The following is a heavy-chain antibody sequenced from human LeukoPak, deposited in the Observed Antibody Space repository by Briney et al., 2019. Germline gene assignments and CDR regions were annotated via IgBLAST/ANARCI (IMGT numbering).Heavy chain of an antibody. CDR3: ARDNYVWGSYLPNWFDP. Sequence: SETLSLTCTVSGGSISSYYWSWIRQPPGKGLEWIGYIYYSGSTNYNPSLKSRVTMSVDTSKNQFSLKVSSVTAADTAVYYCARDNYVWGSYLPNWFDPWGQGTLVTVSS. J-gene: IGHJ5*02. CDR1: GGSISSYY. D-gene: IGHD3-16*02. V-gene: IGHV4-59*08. CDR2: IYYSGST.